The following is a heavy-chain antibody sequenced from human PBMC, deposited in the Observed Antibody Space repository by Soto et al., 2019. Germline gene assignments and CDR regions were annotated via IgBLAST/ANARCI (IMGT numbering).Heavy chain of an antibody. CDR1: GGSISSYY. CDR3: ARREEVVLAATWYFSSWFDP. CDR2: IYYSGST. D-gene: IGHD2-15*01. Sequence: PSETLSLTCTVSGGSISSYYWSWIRQPPGKGLEWIGYIYYSGSTNYNPSLKSRVTISVDTSKNQFSLKLSSVTAADTAVYYCARREEVVLAATWYFSSWFDPWGQGTLVTVSS. J-gene: IGHJ5*02. V-gene: IGHV4-59*08.